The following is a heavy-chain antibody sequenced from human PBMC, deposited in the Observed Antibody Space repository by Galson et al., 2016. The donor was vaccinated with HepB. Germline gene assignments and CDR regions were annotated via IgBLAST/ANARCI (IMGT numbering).Heavy chain of an antibody. Sequence: SVKVSCKASGYTFTDYSDYYLHWVRQVPGQGLEWMGMITPNAGNTKFAQRFQDRLSMARDPSTTTVYMELSSLTFEDTAVYYCARGNRVVVIPTTKFDPWGQGTLLTVSS. V-gene: IGHV1-46*01. J-gene: IGHJ5*02. D-gene: IGHD2-2*01. CDR1: GYTFTDYSDYY. CDR3: ARGNRVVVIPTTKFDP. CDR2: ITPNAGNT.